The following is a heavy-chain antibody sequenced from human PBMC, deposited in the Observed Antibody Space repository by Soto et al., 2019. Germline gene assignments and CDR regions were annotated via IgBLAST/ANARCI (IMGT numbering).Heavy chain of an antibody. CDR1: GGSISSGGYY. D-gene: IGHD2-2*01. CDR2: IYYSGST. J-gene: IGHJ5*02. CDR3: ARVDPGYCISTSWQGSWFDP. V-gene: IGHV4-31*03. Sequence: QVQLQESGPGLVKPSQTLSLTCTVSGGSISSGGYYWSWIRQHPGKGLEWIGYIYYSGSTYYNPSLKSRVTISVETSKNQFSLKLSSVTAADTAVYYCARVDPGYCISTSWQGSWFDPWGQGTLVTVSS.